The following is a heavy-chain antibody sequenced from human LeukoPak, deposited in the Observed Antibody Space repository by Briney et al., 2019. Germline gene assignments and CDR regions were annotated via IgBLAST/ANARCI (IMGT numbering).Heavy chain of an antibody. D-gene: IGHD5-18*01. CDR1: GFTFSTYD. J-gene: IGHJ4*02. V-gene: IGHV3-23*01. Sequence: GGSLRLSCAASGFTFSTYDMSWVRQAPGKGLEWVSAISGSGGSTFYADSVKGRFTISRDNSKNTLYLQMNSLRAEDTAVYYCAKFPGYSYGPIGYWGQGTLVTVSS. CDR3: AKFPGYSYGPIGY. CDR2: ISGSGGST.